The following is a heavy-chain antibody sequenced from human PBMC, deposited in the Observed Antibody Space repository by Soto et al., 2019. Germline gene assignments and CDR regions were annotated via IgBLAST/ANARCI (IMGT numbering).Heavy chain of an antibody. CDR3: ARESTLAY. CDR1: GYIFTSHY. J-gene: IGHJ4*02. Sequence: QVQLVQSGAEVRKPGASVKVSCKASGYIFTSHYIHWVRQAPGQGLEWMGIINPTGGGKSYAQKFQGRVTMTRDTSTSTVYMELSSLRSEDTAVYYCARESTLAYWGQGTLVTVSS. V-gene: IGHV1-46*01. CDR2: INPTGGGK.